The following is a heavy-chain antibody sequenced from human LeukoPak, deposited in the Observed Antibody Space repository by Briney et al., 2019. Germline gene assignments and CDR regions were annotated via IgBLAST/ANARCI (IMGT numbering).Heavy chain of an antibody. CDR2: ISSTSGYI. J-gene: IGHJ2*01. CDR1: GFTFSSYN. CDR3: ARVLTGWYFDL. Sequence: PGGSLRLSCAASGFTFSSYNMNWVRQAPGKGLEWVSSISSTSGYIYYADSMEGRFTISRDNAENSLYLQMNSLRPEDTAVYYCARVLTGWYFDLWGRGTLVTVSS. D-gene: IGHD1-14*01. V-gene: IGHV3-21*01.